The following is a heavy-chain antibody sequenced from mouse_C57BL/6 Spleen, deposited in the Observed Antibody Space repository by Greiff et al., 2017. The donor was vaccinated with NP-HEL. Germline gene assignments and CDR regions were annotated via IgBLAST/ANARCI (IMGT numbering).Heavy chain of an antibody. J-gene: IGHJ4*01. CDR3: ARRGNHYAMDY. CDR1: GYTFTSYN. V-gene: IGHV1-12*01. Sequence: QVQLQQSGAELVRPGASVKMSCKASGYTFTSYNMHRVKQTPRQGLEWIGAIYPGNGDTSYNQKFKGKATLTVDKSSSTAYMQLSSLTSEDSAVYFCARRGNHYAMDYWGQGTSVTVSS. CDR2: IYPGNGDT. D-gene: IGHD2-1*01.